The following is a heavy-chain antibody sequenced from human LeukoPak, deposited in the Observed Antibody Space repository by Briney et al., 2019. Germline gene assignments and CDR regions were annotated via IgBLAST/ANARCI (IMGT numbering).Heavy chain of an antibody. CDR3: AGGLAYCSSTSCHDC. D-gene: IGHD2-2*01. CDR2: IFHSGRT. CDR1: GYSIRSGYY. Sequence: SETLSLTCAVSGYSIRSGYYWGWIGQPPGKGLEWIGRIFHSGRTYYNPTLRSRVTISVETYKNQFSLKLSSVTDADTAVYYCAGGLAYCSSTSCHDCWGQGTLVTVSS. J-gene: IGHJ4*02. V-gene: IGHV4-38-2*01.